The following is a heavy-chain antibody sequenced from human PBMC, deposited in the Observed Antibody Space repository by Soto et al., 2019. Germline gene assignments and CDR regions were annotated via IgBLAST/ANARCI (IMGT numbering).Heavy chain of an antibody. J-gene: IGHJ4*02. D-gene: IGHD1-26*01. CDR1: GGSMRSNNR. Sequence: QVQLQESGPGLVKPSGTLSLTCAVSGGSMRSNNRWSWVRQPPGKGLEWIGEIFHSGSTNYNPSLKTRGTISGDKSKNQFSLKLSSVTAADTAVYYCARVYSGSYSDYWGQGTLVTVSS. CDR3: ARVYSGSYSDY. CDR2: IFHSGST. V-gene: IGHV4-4*02.